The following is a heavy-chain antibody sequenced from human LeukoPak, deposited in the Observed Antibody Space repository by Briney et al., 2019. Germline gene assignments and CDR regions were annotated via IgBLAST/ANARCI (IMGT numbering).Heavy chain of an antibody. Sequence: PSETLSLTCTVSGGSISGYFWSWLRQPPGKGLEWIGYIYDSGSTNYSPSLKSRVNISVDTSRNQFSLKLSSVTAADTAVYYCARQYSSGWYPFDSWGQGTLVTVSS. J-gene: IGHJ4*02. V-gene: IGHV4-59*08. CDR2: IYDSGST. CDR1: GGSISGYF. D-gene: IGHD6-19*01. CDR3: ARQYSSGWYPFDS.